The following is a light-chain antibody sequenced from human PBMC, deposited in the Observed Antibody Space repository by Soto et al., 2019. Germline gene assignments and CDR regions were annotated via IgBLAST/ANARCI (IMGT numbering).Light chain of an antibody. V-gene: IGLV2-8*01. J-gene: IGLJ1*01. CDR2: EVS. Sequence: QSALTQPPSASGSPGQSVTISCTGTSSDVGGYNYVSWYQQHPGKAPKLMIYEVSKRPSGVPDRFSGSKSGNTASLTVSGLQAADEADYYCGSYEGSSTYVFGTGTKVTVL. CDR1: SSDVGGYNY. CDR3: GSYEGSSTYV.